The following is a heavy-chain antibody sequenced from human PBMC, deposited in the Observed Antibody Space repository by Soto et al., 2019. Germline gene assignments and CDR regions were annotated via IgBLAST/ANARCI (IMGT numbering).Heavy chain of an antibody. D-gene: IGHD4-17*01. CDR3: ARHYGDYNGGY. CDR1: GGTFSSYA. Sequence: QVQLVQSGAEVKKPGSSVKVSCKASGGTFSSYAISWVRQAPGQGLEWMGRIIPIHGIANYAQKFQGRVTITADKSTSTAYMELSSLRSDDTAVYYCARHYGDYNGGYWGQGTLVTVSS. CDR2: IIPIHGIA. V-gene: IGHV1-69*02. J-gene: IGHJ4*02.